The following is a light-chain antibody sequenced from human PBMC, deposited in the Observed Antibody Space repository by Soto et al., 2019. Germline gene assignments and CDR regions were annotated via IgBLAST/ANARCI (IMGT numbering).Light chain of an antibody. CDR2: DVT. V-gene: IGLV2-14*01. CDR3: TSYTSSGTYV. Sequence: QSALTQPASVSGSPRQSITISCTGTSSDVGDYNYVSWYQQHPGKAPKLMIYDVTNRPSGVSNRFSASKSGNTASLTISGLQAEDEADYYCTSYTSSGTYVFGTGTKLTVL. CDR1: SSDVGDYNY. J-gene: IGLJ1*01.